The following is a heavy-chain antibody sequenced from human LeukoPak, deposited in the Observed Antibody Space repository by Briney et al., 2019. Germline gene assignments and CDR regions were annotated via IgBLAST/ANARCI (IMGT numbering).Heavy chain of an antibody. CDR3: ARGQHHYDGSGSSYPFDD. CDR2: MNPNSGNA. V-gene: IGHV1-8*01. Sequence: ASVKVSCKASGYTFTSYDINWVRQATGQGLEWMGWMNPNSGNAGYAQKFQGRLTMTMKTSISTAYMELSSLRSEDTAVYYCARGQHHYDGSGSSYPFDDWGQGTLVTVSS. J-gene: IGHJ4*02. D-gene: IGHD3-22*01. CDR1: GYTFTSYD.